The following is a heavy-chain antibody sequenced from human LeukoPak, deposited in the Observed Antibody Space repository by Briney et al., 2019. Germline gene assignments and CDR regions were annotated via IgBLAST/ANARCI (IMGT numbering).Heavy chain of an antibody. CDR3: ARDPWLDP. J-gene: IGHJ5*02. CDR1: GFTFSSYW. V-gene: IGHV3-74*01. CDR2: IKSDGSIT. Sequence: GGSLRLSCAASGFTFSSYWMYWVRQPPGKGLVWVSRIKSDGSITSYADSVKGRFTISRDNAKNTLYLQMNSLRAEDTAVYYCARDPWLDPWGQGTLVTVSS.